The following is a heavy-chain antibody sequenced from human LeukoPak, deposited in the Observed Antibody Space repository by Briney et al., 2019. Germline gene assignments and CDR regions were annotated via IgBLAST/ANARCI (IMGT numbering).Heavy chain of an antibody. D-gene: IGHD6-13*01. J-gene: IGHJ6*02. CDR1: GGSISNYY. Sequence: PSETLSLTCTVSGGSISNYYWSWIRQPPGKGLEWIGYIYYSGSTNYNPSLKSRVTISVDTSKNQFSLKLSSVTAADTAVYYCARDPRIAAAGRLYYYYGMDVWGQGTTVTVSS. V-gene: IGHV4-59*01. CDR3: ARDPRIAAAGRLYYYYGMDV. CDR2: IYYSGST.